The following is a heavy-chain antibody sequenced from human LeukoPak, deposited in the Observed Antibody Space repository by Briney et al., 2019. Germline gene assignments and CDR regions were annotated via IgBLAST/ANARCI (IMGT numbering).Heavy chain of an antibody. Sequence: PGGSLRLSCAASGFTFSSYWMLWLRQAPGKGLVWVSRINSDGSSTDYADSVKGRFTISRDNAKNTLYLQMNSLRAEDTAVYYCARDPRGGTLESWGQGTLVTVSS. V-gene: IGHV3-74*01. CDR1: GFTFSSYW. CDR2: INSDGSST. D-gene: IGHD3-10*01. J-gene: IGHJ4*02. CDR3: ARDPRGGTLES.